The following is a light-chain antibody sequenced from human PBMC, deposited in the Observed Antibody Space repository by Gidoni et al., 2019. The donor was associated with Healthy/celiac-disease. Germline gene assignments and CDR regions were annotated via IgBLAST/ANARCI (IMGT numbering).Light chain of an antibody. J-gene: IGKJ2*01. CDR1: QSVSSSY. V-gene: IGKV3-20*01. CDR2: GAS. Sequence: DIVLTQSPGTLSLSPGERATLSCRASQSVSSSYLAWYQQKPGQAPRLLIYGASSRATGSPDRFSGSGSGTDFTLTISRLEPEDVAVYYCQQYGSSPMYTFGQGTKLEIK. CDR3: QQYGSSPMYT.